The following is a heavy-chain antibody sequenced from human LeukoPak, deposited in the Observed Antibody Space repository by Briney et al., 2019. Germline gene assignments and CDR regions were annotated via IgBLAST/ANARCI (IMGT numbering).Heavy chain of an antibody. CDR1: GFTFSSYA. CDR2: ISGSGGST. CDR3: AKDPPWGDYDSSGYYNS. D-gene: IGHD3-22*01. V-gene: IGHV3-23*01. J-gene: IGHJ4*02. Sequence: PGGSLRLSCAASGFTFSSYAMSWVRQAPGKGLEWVSAISGSGGSTYYADSVKGRFTISRDNSKSTLYLQMNSLRAEDTAVYYCAKDPPWGDYDSSGYYNSWGQGTLVTVSS.